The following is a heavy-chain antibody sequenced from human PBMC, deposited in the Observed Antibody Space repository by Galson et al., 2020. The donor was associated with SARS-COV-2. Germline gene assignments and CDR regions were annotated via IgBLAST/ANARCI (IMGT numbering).Heavy chain of an antibody. V-gene: IGHV4-59*01. D-gene: IGHD1-7*01. CDR1: GGSISNYY. CDR3: ARENYGTVYY. Sequence: SETLSLTCTVSGGSISNYYWSWIRQPPGKGLEWIGYIFSSGRTNYNPSLQSRVTISVDTSKKQFSLKLSSVTAADTAVYYCARENYGTVYYWGQGTLVTVSS. CDR2: IFSSGRT. J-gene: IGHJ4*02.